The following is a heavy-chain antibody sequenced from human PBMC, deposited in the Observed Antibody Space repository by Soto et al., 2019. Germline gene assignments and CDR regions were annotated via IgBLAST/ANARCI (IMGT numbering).Heavy chain of an antibody. Sequence: EVQLLESGGCEVQPGGSLRLSCAASGLTFSSFAMSWVRQAPGKGLEWVSGISGSGGSTYHADSVKGRFIISRDNSKNVLYLQMNSVRAEDTAVYYCAKGHSSSPSPQYYYYGMDVWGQGTTVTVSS. CDR2: ISGSGGST. V-gene: IGHV3-23*01. CDR3: AKGHSSSPSPQYYYYGMDV. CDR1: GLTFSSFA. D-gene: IGHD6-13*01. J-gene: IGHJ6*02.